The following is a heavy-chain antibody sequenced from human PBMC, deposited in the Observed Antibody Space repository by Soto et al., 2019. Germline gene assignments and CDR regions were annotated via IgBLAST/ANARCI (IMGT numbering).Heavy chain of an antibody. J-gene: IGHJ6*02. Sequence: QVQLVESEGGVVPPGKSLRLSCAASGFTFSSCAMHWVRQAPAKGLEWVAVISYDGINKYYADSVKGRFTISRDNSNNTKYLQTSSLKTDDTAVYYCARDLFSDRARQPNCSGLDVWGQGTMVTVSS. D-gene: IGHD2-21*01. CDR3: ARDLFSDRARQPNCSGLDV. V-gene: IGHV3-30*04. CDR1: GFTFSSCA. CDR2: ISYDGINK.